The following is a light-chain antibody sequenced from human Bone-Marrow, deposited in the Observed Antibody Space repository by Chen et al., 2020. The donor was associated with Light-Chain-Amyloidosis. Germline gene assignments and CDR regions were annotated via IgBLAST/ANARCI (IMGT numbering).Light chain of an antibody. J-gene: IGLJ2*01. V-gene: IGLV2-14*01. CDR3: SSDTSTTTDVI. Sequence: QSALTQPASVSGSPGQPNTISCTGTSRDIGTFNYVSWYQQHPGKAPQLIIFEVSNRPSGVSDRFSGSKSGNTASLTISGLQPGDEADFYCSSDTSTTTDVIFGGGTKLTVL. CDR2: EVS. CDR1: SRDIGTFNY.